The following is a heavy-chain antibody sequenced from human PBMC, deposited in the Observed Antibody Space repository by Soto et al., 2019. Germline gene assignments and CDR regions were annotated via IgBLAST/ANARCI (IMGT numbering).Heavy chain of an antibody. J-gene: IGHJ4*02. D-gene: IGHD5-12*01. Sequence: GGSLRLSCAASGFTFRSYAMHWVRQAPGKGLEYVSDISSNGGSTYYANAVKGRFTISRDNSKNTLYLQMGSLRAEDMAVYYCARREYSGYEIDYWGQGTLVTVSS. CDR2: ISSNGGST. CDR1: GFTFRSYA. CDR3: ARREYSGYEIDY. V-gene: IGHV3-64*01.